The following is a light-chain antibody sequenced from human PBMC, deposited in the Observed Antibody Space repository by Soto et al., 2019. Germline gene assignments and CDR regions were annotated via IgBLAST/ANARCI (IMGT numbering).Light chain of an antibody. Sequence: QSVLTQPPSVSAAPGQNITISCSGSSSNIGTNFVSWYHQLPRAAPKLLIYDNDKRPSGVPDRFSGSKSGNTASLTISGLQAEDEADYYCCSYAGSYTYVFGTGTKVTVL. CDR3: CSYAGSYTYV. CDR1: SSNIGTNF. J-gene: IGLJ1*01. V-gene: IGLV1-51*01. CDR2: DND.